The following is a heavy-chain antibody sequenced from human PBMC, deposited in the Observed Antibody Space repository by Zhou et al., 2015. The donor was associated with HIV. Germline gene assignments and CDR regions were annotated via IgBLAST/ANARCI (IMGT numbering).Heavy chain of an antibody. CDR2: IIPIFGTA. CDR1: GGTFSSYA. V-gene: IGHV1-69*12. Sequence: QVQLVQSGAEVKKPGSSVKVSCKASGGTFSSYAISWVRQAPGQGLEWMGGIIPIFGTANYAQKFQGRVTITADESTSTAYMELSSLRSEDTAVYYCAREGYYDILTGSSGAGIPWYFDLWGRGTLVTVSS. CDR3: AREGYYDILTGSSGAGIPWYFDL. D-gene: IGHD3-9*01. J-gene: IGHJ2*01.